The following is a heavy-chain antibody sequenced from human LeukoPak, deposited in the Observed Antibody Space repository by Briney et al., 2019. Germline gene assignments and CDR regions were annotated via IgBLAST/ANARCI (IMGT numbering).Heavy chain of an antibody. CDR1: GGSISSSSYY. D-gene: IGHD1-26*01. CDR2: IYYSGST. Sequence: SETLFLTCTVFGGSISSSSYYWGWIRQPPGKGLEWIGSIYYSGSTYYNPSLKSRVTISVDTSKNQFSLKLCSVTAADTAVYYCAREGQWDDAFDIWGQGTMVTVSS. V-gene: IGHV4-39*02. CDR3: AREGQWDDAFDI. J-gene: IGHJ3*02.